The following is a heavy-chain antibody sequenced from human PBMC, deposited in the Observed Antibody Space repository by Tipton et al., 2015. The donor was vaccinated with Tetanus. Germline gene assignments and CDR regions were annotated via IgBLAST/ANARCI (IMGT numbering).Heavy chain of an antibody. J-gene: IGHJ4*02. D-gene: IGHD2-15*01. V-gene: IGHV4-30-4*08. Sequence: LRLSCTVSGGSISSGDYYWSWIRQSPGKGLEWIGEISQSGSTKYNPSLKSRVTISVDTSKNQFSLKLSSVTAADTAIYYCASLLDRGDWGQGTRVTVSS. CDR3: ASLLDRGD. CDR2: ISQSGST. CDR1: GGSISSGDYY.